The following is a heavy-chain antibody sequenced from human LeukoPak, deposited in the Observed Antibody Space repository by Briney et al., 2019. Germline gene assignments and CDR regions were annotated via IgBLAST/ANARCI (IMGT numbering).Heavy chain of an antibody. Sequence: SETLSLTCTVSGYSLSSGYYWGWIRQPPGKGLEWIGSVDHSGGTYYNPSLRSRVSISVDTSKNQFSLKLSSVTAADTAVYSCAGFTFFRGVITFDYWGQGTLVSVSS. V-gene: IGHV4-38-2*02. J-gene: IGHJ4*02. CDR2: VDHSGGT. CDR1: GYSLSSGYY. CDR3: AGFTFFRGVITFDY. D-gene: IGHD3-10*01.